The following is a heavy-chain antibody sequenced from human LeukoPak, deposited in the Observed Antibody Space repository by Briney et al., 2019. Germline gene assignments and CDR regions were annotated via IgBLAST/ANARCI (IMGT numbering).Heavy chain of an antibody. CDR1: GFTFSSYG. D-gene: IGHD2-2*02. V-gene: IGHV3-33*01. CDR3: ARDRVVVVPAAILWGDNDAFDI. J-gene: IGHJ3*02. Sequence: GRPLRLSCAASGFTFSSYGMHWVRQAPGKGLEWVAVIWYDGSNKYYADSVKGRFTISRDNSKNTLYLQMNSLRAEDTAVYYCARDRVVVVPAAILWGDNDAFDIWGQGTMVTVSS. CDR2: IWYDGSNK.